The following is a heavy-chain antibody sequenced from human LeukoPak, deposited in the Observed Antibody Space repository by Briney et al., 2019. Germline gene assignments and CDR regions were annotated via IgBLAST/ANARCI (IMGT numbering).Heavy chain of an antibody. Sequence: SVKVSCEASGLTLSTYAISWVRQAPGQGLEWMGGIIPMFGSAHYAQKFQDRVTITTDESTTIAYMELSSLRSEDTAVYYCASSPRIVGRLDYYYYMDVWGKGTTVTVSS. CDR2: IIPMFGSA. CDR3: ASSPRIVGRLDYYYYMDV. V-gene: IGHV1-69*05. J-gene: IGHJ6*03. D-gene: IGHD1-26*01. CDR1: GLTLSTYA.